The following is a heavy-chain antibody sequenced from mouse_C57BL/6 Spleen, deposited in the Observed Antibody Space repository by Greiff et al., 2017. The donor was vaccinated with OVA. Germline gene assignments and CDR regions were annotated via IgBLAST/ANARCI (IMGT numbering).Heavy chain of an antibody. Sequence: VQLQQSGAELVRPGASVKLSCTASGYTFTDYYINWVKQRPGQGLEWIARIYPGSGTTYYNEKFTGKATLTAEKSSSTAYMQLSSLTSEDSAVYFCASGWVDYWGQGTSVTVSS. CDR1: GYTFTDYY. D-gene: IGHD2-3*01. J-gene: IGHJ4*01. V-gene: IGHV1-76*01. CDR2: IYPGSGTT. CDR3: ASGWVDY.